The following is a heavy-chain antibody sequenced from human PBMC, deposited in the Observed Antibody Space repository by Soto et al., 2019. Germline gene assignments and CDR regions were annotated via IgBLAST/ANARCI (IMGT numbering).Heavy chain of an antibody. V-gene: IGHV4-4*02. Sequence: QVQLQESGPGLVEPSGTLSLTCGVSGDSFSSSNWWTWIRQPPGKGLEWIRDILHTGHTDYSPSLRSRITISIDTSKKEFSLHLTSVTATDTAVYYCARSPRRVDGKWFFDYWGPGALVTVSS. J-gene: IGHJ4*02. D-gene: IGHD3-22*01. CDR3: ARSPRRVDGKWFFDY. CDR2: ILHTGHT. CDR1: GDSFSSSNW.